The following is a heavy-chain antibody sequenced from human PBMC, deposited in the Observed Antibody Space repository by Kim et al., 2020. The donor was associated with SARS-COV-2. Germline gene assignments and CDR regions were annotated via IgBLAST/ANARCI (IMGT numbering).Heavy chain of an antibody. J-gene: IGHJ4*02. V-gene: IGHV3-23*01. CDR3: AKSASSGYYYYFDC. CDR1: RFTFSSYA. Sequence: GGSLRLSCAASRFTFSSYAMSWVRQAPGKGLEWVSAISVSGGSTYYADSVKGRFTISRDNSKNTLYLQMNSLRAEDTAVYYCAKSASSGYYYYFDCWGQGTLVTVSS. CDR2: ISVSGGST. D-gene: IGHD3-22*01.